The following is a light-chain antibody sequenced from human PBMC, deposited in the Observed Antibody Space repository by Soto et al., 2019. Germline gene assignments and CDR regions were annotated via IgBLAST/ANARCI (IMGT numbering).Light chain of an antibody. CDR2: DAS. J-gene: IGKJ1*01. CDR3: QQYNSYSET. CDR1: QSISSC. V-gene: IGKV1-5*01. Sequence: DIQMTHSPSTLSASVGDRVNITCRASQSISSCLAWYQQKPGKAPKLLIYDASSLESGGPSRFSGSGSGTEFTLTISNLQPDDFATYYCQQYNSYSETFGQGTKVEIK.